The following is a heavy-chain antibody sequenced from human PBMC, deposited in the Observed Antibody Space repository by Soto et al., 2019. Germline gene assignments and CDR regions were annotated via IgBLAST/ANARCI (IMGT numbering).Heavy chain of an antibody. Sequence: SVKVFCKASGLTFTSSAVQWVRQARGQRLEWIGWIVVGSGNTNYAQKFRERVTITRDMSTTKAYMELSRLRSEDTAVYYCAAGAKSTSYYSYGMDVWG. J-gene: IGHJ6*02. CDR3: AAGAKSTSYYSYGMDV. V-gene: IGHV1-58*01. CDR1: GLTFTSSA. CDR2: IVVGSGNT. D-gene: IGHD5-12*01.